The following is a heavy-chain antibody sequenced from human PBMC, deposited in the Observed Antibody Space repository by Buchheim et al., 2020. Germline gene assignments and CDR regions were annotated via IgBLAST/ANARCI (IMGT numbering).Heavy chain of an antibody. CDR1: GFTVNNAW. CDR3: TRDPRILRYFDP. V-gene: IGHV3-15*01. CDR2: IKSESDGGRT. J-gene: IGHJ5*02. Sequence: EVQLEESGGDLVKPGGSLRLSCAASGFTVNNAWMNWVRQAPGKGLEWVGRIKSESDGGRTDYAAPVKGRFTISRADSKNMLYLQMNSLKSEDTAVYYCTRDPRILRYFDPWGQGTL. D-gene: IGHD3-9*01.